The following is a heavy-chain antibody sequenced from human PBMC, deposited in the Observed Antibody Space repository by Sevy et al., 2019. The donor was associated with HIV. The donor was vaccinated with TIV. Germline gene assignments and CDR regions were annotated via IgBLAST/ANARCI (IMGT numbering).Heavy chain of an antibody. J-gene: IGHJ4*02. CDR2: ISHDGRST. CDR1: GFTFSGHG. CDR3: AKGGFKCWGNDCFVQ. Sequence: GGSLRLSCATSGFTFSGHGMHWVRHAPGKGLEWLAVISHDGRSTFDAASVKGRFIISRDKSKNMLFLQMNSLTATGTAVYYCAKGGFKCWGNDCFVQWGQGTLVTVSS. V-gene: IGHV3-30*18. D-gene: IGHD2-21*01.